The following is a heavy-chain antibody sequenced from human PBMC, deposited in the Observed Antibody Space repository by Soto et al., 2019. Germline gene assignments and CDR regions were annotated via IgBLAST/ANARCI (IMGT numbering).Heavy chain of an antibody. Sequence: PWGSLIISCAASVFTFSIYCMHWVRQAPGKGLEWVAVIWYDGSNKYYADSVKGRFTISRDNSKNTLHLQMNSLRAEDTAVYYCARSGAGMDVWGQGTTVTVSS. CDR2: IWYDGSNK. CDR3: ARSGAGMDV. D-gene: IGHD1-26*01. V-gene: IGHV3-33*01. J-gene: IGHJ6*02. CDR1: VFTFSIYC.